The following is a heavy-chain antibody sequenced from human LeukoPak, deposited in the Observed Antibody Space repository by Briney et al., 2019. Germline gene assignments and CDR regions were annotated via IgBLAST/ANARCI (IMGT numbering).Heavy chain of an antibody. CDR3: VRESAGTGFSY. D-gene: IGHD6-13*01. V-gene: IGHV4-59*01. Sequence: SDTLSLTCTVSGRSMSNYYWIWIRQPPCKGLEGFGYIHYTWYTNYNPPLNSRVTISVDTSKNQFSLKLNSVTAADAAVYYCVRESAGTGFSYWGQGTLVTVSS. J-gene: IGHJ4*02. CDR1: GRSMSNYY. CDR2: IHYTWYT.